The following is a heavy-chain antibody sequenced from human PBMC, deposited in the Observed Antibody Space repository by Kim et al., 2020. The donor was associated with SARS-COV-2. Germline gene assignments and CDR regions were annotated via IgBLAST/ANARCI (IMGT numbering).Heavy chain of an antibody. CDR2: ISYDGSNK. Sequence: GGSLRLSCAASGFTFSSYAMHWVRQAPGKGLEWVAVISYDGSNKYYADSVKGRFTISRDNSKNTLYLQMNSLRAEDTAVYYCARDSEVLWFGELRDWGQGTLVTVSS. D-gene: IGHD3-10*01. CDR1: GFTFSSYA. V-gene: IGHV3-30*04. J-gene: IGHJ4*02. CDR3: ARDSEVLWFGELRD.